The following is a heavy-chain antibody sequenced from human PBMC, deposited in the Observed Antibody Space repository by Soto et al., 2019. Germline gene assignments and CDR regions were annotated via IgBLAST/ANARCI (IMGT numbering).Heavy chain of an antibody. CDR2: ILVGGST. V-gene: IGHV3-23*01. J-gene: IGHJ3*02. CDR3: AKATATGGGAFDI. CDR1: GFICSSYD. Sequence: GSLRLSCEASGFICSSYDMSWFRQAPGKGLEWVSTILVGGSTHYEDSVKGRFTISRDRSKNTVYLEMNSLTAGDTAVYYCAKATATGGGAFDICGEGTMVTVS. D-gene: IGHD2-8*02.